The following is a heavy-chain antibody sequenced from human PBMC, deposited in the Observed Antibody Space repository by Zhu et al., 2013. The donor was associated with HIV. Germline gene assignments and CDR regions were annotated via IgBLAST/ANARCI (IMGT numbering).Heavy chain of an antibody. CDR3: ATDSKREVGATRKVRNGMDV. CDR2: FDPEDGET. Sequence: QVQLVQSGAEVKKPGASVKVSCKVSGYTLTELSMHWVRQAPGKGLEWMGGFDPEDGETIYAQKFQGRVTMTEDTSTDTAYMELSSLRSEDTAVYYCATDSKREVGATRKVRNGMDVWGQGDHGSPSP. CDR1: GYTLTELS. D-gene: IGHD1-26*01. V-gene: IGHV1-24*01. J-gene: IGHJ6*02.